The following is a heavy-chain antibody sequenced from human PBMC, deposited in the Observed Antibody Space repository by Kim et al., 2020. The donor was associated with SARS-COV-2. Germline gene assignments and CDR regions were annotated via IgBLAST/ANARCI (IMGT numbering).Heavy chain of an antibody. J-gene: IGHJ4*02. CDR3: AKGSKNYFDY. CDR2: ISGNGGNT. Sequence: GGSLRLSCEASGFIFNNYNMNWVRQAPGKGLEWVSTISGNGGNTYYADSVKGRLTISRDNSRNTLYLQMNSLRADDTAVYYCAKGSKNYFDYWGQGTLVTVSS. V-gene: IGHV3-23*01. CDR1: GFIFNNYN.